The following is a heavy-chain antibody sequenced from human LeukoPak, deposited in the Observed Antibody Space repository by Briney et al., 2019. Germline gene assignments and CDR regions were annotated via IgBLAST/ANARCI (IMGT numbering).Heavy chain of an antibody. V-gene: IGHV4-59*08. CDR1: GGSISNYY. Sequence: PAETLSLTCTVSGGSISNYYWSWIRQPPGKGLEWIGYILESETRDYNPSLKSRVAISMDTSKNQVSLRLTSVTATDTAVYYCARHPAFYYDSLGEFDYWGQGTLVTVSS. D-gene: IGHD3-22*01. CDR3: ARHPAFYYDSLGEFDY. J-gene: IGHJ4*02. CDR2: ILESETR.